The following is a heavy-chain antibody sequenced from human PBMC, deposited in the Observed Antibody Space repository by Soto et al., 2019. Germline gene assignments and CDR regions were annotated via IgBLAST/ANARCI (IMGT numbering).Heavy chain of an antibody. CDR3: ARDREAGYNFYYGMDV. V-gene: IGHV4-4*07. CDR1: GADINTYS. CDR2: IYTSASI. D-gene: IGHD6-19*01. Sequence: SETLSLTCIVSGADINTYSWTWIRQPAGKGLEWIGRIYTSASINYNPSLKGRVTLSVDTSTNQVSLRLASVTAADTAIYYCARDREAGYNFYYGMDVWGQGTTVTVSS. J-gene: IGHJ6*02.